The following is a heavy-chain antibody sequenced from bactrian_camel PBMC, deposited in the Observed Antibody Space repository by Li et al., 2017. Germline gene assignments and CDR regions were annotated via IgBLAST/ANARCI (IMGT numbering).Heavy chain of an antibody. CDR2: IGGDGGT. CDR3: AARLPRGPYGGSPSVQCGVHRLKALDNY. CDR1: GFTFNSFR. J-gene: IGHJ4*01. Sequence: DVQLVESGGGLVQPGGSLRLSCVTSGFTFNSFRMSWVRQVPGKGLEWVSSIGGDGGTFYADSVKGRFTISRDNAKNTVYLQMDSLKPEDTAKYYCAARLPRGPYGGSPSVQCGVHRLKALDNYWGPGTQVTVS. D-gene: IGHD6*01. V-gene: IGHV3S40*01.